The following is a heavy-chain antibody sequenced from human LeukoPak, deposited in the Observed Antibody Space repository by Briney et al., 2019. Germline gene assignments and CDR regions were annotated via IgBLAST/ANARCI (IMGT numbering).Heavy chain of an antibody. Sequence: ASVKVSCKASGYTCRTYGINWVRQAPGQGLEWMGWISVYNGNTDYAQKFQGRVTMTTDTSTSTAYMELRTLRFDDTAVYYCARDREAARPGWFDPWGQGTLVTVSS. J-gene: IGHJ5*02. D-gene: IGHD6-25*01. V-gene: IGHV1-18*01. CDR2: ISVYNGNT. CDR3: ARDREAARPGWFDP. CDR1: GYTCRTYG.